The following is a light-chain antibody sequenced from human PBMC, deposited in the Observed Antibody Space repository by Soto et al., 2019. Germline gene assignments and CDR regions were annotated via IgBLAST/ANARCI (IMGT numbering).Light chain of an antibody. V-gene: IGKV1-5*01. CDR2: DAS. J-gene: IGKJ1*01. Sequence: IQMTQPPSSLSPSVGDRVTITCRASRSISDWLAWYQQKPGKAPELLIFDASNLKSGVSSRFSGSGSGTEFTLTISRLQPDDVATYYCLQYSSHSWTFGQGTKVDIK. CDR3: LQYSSHSWT. CDR1: RSISDW.